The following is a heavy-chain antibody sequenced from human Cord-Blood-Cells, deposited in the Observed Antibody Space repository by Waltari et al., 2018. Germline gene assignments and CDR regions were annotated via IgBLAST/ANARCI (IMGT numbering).Heavy chain of an antibody. Sequence: QVQLVQSGAEVKKPGASVKVSCKASGYTFTSYDINWVRPATGQGLEWMGWMSPNSGNRGYEQKFQGRVTITRNTSISTAYMELSSLRSEDTAVYYCARLRHCSSTSCYQGFDPWGQGTLVTVSS. J-gene: IGHJ5*02. CDR2: MSPNSGNR. V-gene: IGHV1-8*03. CDR1: GYTFTSYD. D-gene: IGHD2-2*01. CDR3: ARLRHCSSTSCYQGFDP.